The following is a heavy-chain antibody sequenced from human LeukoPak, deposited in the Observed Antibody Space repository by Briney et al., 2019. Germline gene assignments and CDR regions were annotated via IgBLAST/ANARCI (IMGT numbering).Heavy chain of an antibody. Sequence: GGSLILSFSAPVFTFSSYGMDRVRQAPGKGLEWVAVIWYDGRNKYYADSVKDRFTSSRDNSKNKLSLQTKSLRDEDTAVCDCAKGTTVTTYGGQGSLVTVS. J-gene: IGHJ4*02. CDR3: AKGTTVTTY. D-gene: IGHD4-17*01. CDR1: VFTFSSYG. V-gene: IGHV3-33*06. CDR2: IWYDGRNK.